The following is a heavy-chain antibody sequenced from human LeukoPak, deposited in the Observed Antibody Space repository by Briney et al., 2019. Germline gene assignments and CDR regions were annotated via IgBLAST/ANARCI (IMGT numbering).Heavy chain of an antibody. CDR3: AKDRYYYDSSGYPDY. CDR2: ISGSGGST. Sequence: TGGSLRLSCAASGFTFSSYAMSWVRQAPGKGLEWVSAISGSGGSTYYADSVKGRFTISRDNSKNTLYLQMNSLRAEDTAVYHCAKDRYYYDSSGYPDYWGQGTLVTVSS. D-gene: IGHD3-22*01. V-gene: IGHV3-23*01. J-gene: IGHJ4*02. CDR1: GFTFSSYA.